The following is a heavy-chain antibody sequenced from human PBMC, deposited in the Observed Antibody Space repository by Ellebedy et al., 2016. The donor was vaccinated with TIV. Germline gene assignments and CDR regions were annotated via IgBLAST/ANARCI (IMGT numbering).Heavy chain of an antibody. Sequence: KVSXXGSGYSFTSYWIGWVRQMPGKGLEWMGIIYPGDSDTRYSPSFQGQVTISADKSISTAYLQWSSLKASDTAMYYCARQSRSYYYYYGMDVWGQGTTVTVSS. CDR2: IYPGDSDT. D-gene: IGHD6-6*01. J-gene: IGHJ6*02. V-gene: IGHV5-51*01. CDR3: ARQSRSYYYYYGMDV. CDR1: GYSFTSYW.